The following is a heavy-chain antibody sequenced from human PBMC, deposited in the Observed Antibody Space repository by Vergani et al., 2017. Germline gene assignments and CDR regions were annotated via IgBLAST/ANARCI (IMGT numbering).Heavy chain of an antibody. CDR1: GFTFSSYA. V-gene: IGHV3-23*01. Sequence: EVQLLESGGGLVQPGGSLRLSCAASGFTFSSYAMSWVRQAPGKGLEWVSAISGSGGSTYYADSVKGRFTISRDNSKNTLYLQMNSLRAEDTAVYYCAREISVTTFWSARYYYYYMDVWGKGTTVTVSS. CDR3: AREISVTTFWSARYYYYYMDV. J-gene: IGHJ6*03. CDR2: ISGSGGST. D-gene: IGHD4-17*01.